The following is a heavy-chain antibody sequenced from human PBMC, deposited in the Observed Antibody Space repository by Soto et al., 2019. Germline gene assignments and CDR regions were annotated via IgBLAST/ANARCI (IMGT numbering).Heavy chain of an antibody. J-gene: IGHJ4*02. V-gene: IGHV3-30*18. CDR3: AKANSSSLDY. Sequence: QVQLVESWGGVVQPGRSLRLTCAASGFTFSSYGMHWVRQAPGKGLEWVVVISYDGSNKYYADSVKGRFTISRDNSKNTLYLQMNSLRAEDTAVYHCAKANSSSLDYCGQGTLVTVSS. CDR2: ISYDGSNK. D-gene: IGHD6-6*01. CDR1: GFTFSSYG.